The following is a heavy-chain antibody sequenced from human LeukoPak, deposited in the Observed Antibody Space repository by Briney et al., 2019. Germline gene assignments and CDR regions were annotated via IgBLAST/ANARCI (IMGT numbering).Heavy chain of an antibody. D-gene: IGHD6-13*01. CDR3: ARWWEAAAGNGFDP. Sequence: PGGSLRLSCAASGFTFSDYYMSWIRQAPGKWLEWVSYISSSGSTIYYADSVKGRFTISRDNAKNSLYLQVNSLRAEDTAVYYCARWWEAAAGNGFDPWGQGTLVTVSS. V-gene: IGHV3-11*04. J-gene: IGHJ5*01. CDR2: ISSSGSTI. CDR1: GFTFSDYY.